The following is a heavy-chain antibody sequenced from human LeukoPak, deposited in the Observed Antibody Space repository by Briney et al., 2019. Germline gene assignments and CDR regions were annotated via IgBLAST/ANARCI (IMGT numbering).Heavy chain of an antibody. CDR2: IWYDGSNK. D-gene: IGHD6-6*01. CDR3: AKEQSSSGFFDY. J-gene: IGHJ4*02. Sequence: GGSLRLSCSASGFTFSSYAMHWVRQAPGKGLEWVAVIWYDGSNKYYADSVKGRFTISRDNSKNTLYLQMNSLRAEDTAVYYCAKEQSSSGFFDYWGQGTLVTVSS. V-gene: IGHV3-33*06. CDR1: GFTFSSYA.